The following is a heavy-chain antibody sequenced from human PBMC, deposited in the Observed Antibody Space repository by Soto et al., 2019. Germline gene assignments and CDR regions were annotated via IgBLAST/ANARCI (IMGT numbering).Heavy chain of an antibody. CDR3: AKDRWGCSSTSCYYYYYYYGMDV. J-gene: IGHJ6*02. Sequence: PGGSLRLSCAASGFTFSSYGMHWVRQAPGKGLEWVAVISYDGSNKYYADSVKGRFTISRDNSKSTLYLQMNSLRAEDTAVYYCAKDRWGCSSTSCYYYYYYYGMDVWGQGTTVTVSS. CDR2: ISYDGSNK. CDR1: GFTFSSYG. V-gene: IGHV3-30*18. D-gene: IGHD2-2*01.